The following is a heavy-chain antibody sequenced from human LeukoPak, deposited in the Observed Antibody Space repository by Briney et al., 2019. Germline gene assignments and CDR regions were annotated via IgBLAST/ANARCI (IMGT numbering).Heavy chain of an antibody. V-gene: IGHV4-34*01. CDR2: INHSGST. D-gene: IGHD6-19*01. CDR3: ARDSGYSSGWYRSSPSLRAFDI. J-gene: IGHJ3*02. Sequence: PSEALSLTCTVSGGSINNYYWSWIRQPPGKGLEWIGEINHSGSTNYNPSLKSRVTISVDTSKNQFSLKLSSVTAADTAVYYCARDSGYSSGWYRSSPSLRAFDIWGQGTMVTVSS. CDR1: GGSINNYY.